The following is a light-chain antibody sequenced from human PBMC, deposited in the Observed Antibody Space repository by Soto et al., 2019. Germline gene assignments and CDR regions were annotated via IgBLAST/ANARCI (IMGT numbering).Light chain of an antibody. CDR3: QQYNNWPRT. CDR1: QSVDIN. J-gene: IGKJ1*01. Sequence: EIVVRQSPATLSVSPGERATLSCRASQSVDINLAWYQQKPGQAPRLLIYGASARATDVPARFSGSGSGTEFTLTISSLQSEDFAVYYCQQYNNWPRTFGQGTKVDIK. CDR2: GAS. V-gene: IGKV3-15*01.